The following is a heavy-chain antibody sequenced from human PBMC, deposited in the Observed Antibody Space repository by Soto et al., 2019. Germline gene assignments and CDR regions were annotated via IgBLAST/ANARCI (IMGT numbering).Heavy chain of an antibody. CDR1: GVSFNNNG. CDR3: ARVLYYGSGSYSPYGMDV. CDR2: VSPPFRTS. D-gene: IGHD3-10*01. V-gene: IGHV1-69*01. Sequence: QVQLVQSGAEVKKPGSSVKVSCKTSGVSFNNNGIGWVRQAPGHGLEWMGGVSPPFRTSNYARKFQGRISINADASTGTVNMGLSSLTSEDTAQYYCARVLYYGSGSYSPYGMDVWGQGTTVTVSS. J-gene: IGHJ6*02.